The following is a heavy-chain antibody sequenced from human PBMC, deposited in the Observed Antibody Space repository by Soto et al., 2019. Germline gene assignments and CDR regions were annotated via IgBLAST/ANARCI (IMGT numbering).Heavy chain of an antibody. V-gene: IGHV3-30*18. Sequence: GGSLRLSCAASGFTFSSYGMHWVRQAPGKGLEWVAVISYDGSNKYYADSVKGRFTISRDNSKNTLYLQMNSLRAEDTAVYYCAKVGGVVVAATSLDYFDYWGQGTLVTVSS. CDR2: ISYDGSNK. CDR1: GFTFSSYG. D-gene: IGHD2-15*01. J-gene: IGHJ4*02. CDR3: AKVGGVVVAATSLDYFDY.